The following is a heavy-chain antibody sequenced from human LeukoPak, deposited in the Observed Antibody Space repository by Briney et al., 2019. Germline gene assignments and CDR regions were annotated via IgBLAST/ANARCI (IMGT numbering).Heavy chain of an antibody. D-gene: IGHD3-16*01. CDR2: INPYSGGT. V-gene: IGHV1-2*02. Sequence: ASVKVSCRTSGYSFTDYYMHWVRQAPGQGLEWMGWINPYSGGTSSAQKFQGRVTMTRDTSISTVYMQVSWLTSDDTAIYYCARADRLHGGPYLIGPWGQGTLVTVSS. CDR3: ARADRLHGGPYLIGP. CDR1: GYSFTDYY. J-gene: IGHJ5*02.